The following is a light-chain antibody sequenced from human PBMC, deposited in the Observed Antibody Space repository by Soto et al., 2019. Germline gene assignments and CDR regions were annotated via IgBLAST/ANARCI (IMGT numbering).Light chain of an antibody. CDR1: QSVLYNYNNKNY. J-gene: IGKJ1*01. CDR3: QQYYSTWT. Sequence: DIVMTQSPDSLAVSLGEGATINCKSSQSVLYNYNNKNYLAWYQHKPGQPPKLLLYWASTRESGVPDRFSGSGSETDFTLTISSLQAEDVAVYYCQQYYSTWTFGLGTKVDIK. CDR2: WAS. V-gene: IGKV4-1*01.